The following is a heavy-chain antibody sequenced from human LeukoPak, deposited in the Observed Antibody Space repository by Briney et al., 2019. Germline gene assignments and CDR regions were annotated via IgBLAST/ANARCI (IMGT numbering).Heavy chain of an antibody. Sequence: GGSLRLSCAASGFTFDDYAMHWVRQAPGKGLEWVSGISWNSGSIGYADSVKGRFTISRDNAKNSLFLQMSSLRVEDTAVYHCARWRRDHSEFDFWGQGTLVTVSS. CDR1: GFTFDDYA. CDR2: ISWNSGSI. D-gene: IGHD1-14*01. V-gene: IGHV3-9*01. CDR3: ARWRRDHSEFDF. J-gene: IGHJ4*02.